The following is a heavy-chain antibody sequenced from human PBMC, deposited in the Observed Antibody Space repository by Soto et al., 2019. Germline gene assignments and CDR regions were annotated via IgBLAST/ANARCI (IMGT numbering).Heavy chain of an antibody. D-gene: IGHD6-13*01. J-gene: IGHJ4*02. CDR2: ISYDGTIQ. CDR1: GFIFINYG. V-gene: IGHV3-30*18. CDR3: AKSRPGSSWYEWDS. Sequence: QVQLVESGGGVVQPGRSLRLSCAASGFIFINYGMHWVRQAPGKGLEWLAVISYDGTIQYYVDSVKGRFTISRDNSNNTLFLQMNSLRPEDTAVYFCAKSRPGSSWYEWDSWGQGTLVTVSS.